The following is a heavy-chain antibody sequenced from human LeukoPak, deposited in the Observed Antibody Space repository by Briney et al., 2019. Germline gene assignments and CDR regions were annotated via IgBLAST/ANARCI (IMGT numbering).Heavy chain of an antibody. V-gene: IGHV3-23*01. D-gene: IGHD1-1*01. CDR2: ISGGGGET. CDR1: GGSFSGYY. J-gene: IGHJ4*02. CDR3: AKDSGNWNDSDY. Sequence: ETLSLTCAVYGGSFSGYYWSWIRQPPGKGLEWVSSISGGGGETYYVDSVKGRFIISRDNSKNTLYLQMNGLRVEDTAKYYCAKDSGNWNDSDYWGQGTLVTVSS.